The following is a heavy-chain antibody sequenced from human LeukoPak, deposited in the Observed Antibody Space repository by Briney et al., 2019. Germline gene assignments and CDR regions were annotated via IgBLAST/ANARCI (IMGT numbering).Heavy chain of an antibody. J-gene: IGHJ3*02. Sequence: GGSLRLSCAASGFTFSSYAMSWVRQAPGKGLEWVSAISGSGGRTYYADSVKGRFTISRDNSKNTLYLQMNSLRAEDTAVYYCAKDLLYYDILTGYYHDAFDIWGQGTMVTVSS. CDR3: AKDLLYYDILTGYYHDAFDI. CDR2: ISGSGGRT. CDR1: GFTFSSYA. D-gene: IGHD3-9*01. V-gene: IGHV3-23*01.